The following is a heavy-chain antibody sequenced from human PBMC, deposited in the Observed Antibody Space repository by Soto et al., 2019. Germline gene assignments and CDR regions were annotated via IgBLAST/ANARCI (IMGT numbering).Heavy chain of an antibody. J-gene: IGHJ5*02. CDR3: ARSNSGYYKWFDP. CDR2: IYYSGIT. V-gene: IGHV4-39*01. D-gene: IGHD3-22*01. CDR1: GDSISSSNYY. Sequence: SETRSLTCTVSGDSISSSNYYWGWIRQPPGKGLEWIANIYYSGITYCNPSLKSRVAISVDTSKNQFSLKLSSVSAADTAIYYCARSNSGYYKWFDPWGQGTLVTVS.